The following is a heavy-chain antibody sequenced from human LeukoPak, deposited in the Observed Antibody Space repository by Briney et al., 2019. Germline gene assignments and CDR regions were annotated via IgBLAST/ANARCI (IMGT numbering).Heavy chain of an antibody. CDR2: INPSGGST. Sequence: ASVRVSCKASGYTFTSYYMHWVRQAPGQGLEWMGIINPSGGSTSYAQKFQGRVTMTRDMSTSTVYMELSSLRSEDTAVYYCARVTPAAPTSLGYWGQGTLVTVSS. J-gene: IGHJ4*02. D-gene: IGHD2-2*01. CDR1: GYTFTSYY. CDR3: ARVTPAAPTSLGY. V-gene: IGHV1-46*01.